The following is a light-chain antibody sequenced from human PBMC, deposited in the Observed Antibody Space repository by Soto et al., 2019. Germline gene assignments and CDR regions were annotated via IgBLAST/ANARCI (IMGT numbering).Light chain of an antibody. V-gene: IGLV1-40*01. CDR3: SSSAGSNNLGV. Sequence: QSVLTQPPSVSGAPGQTVTISCSGSSSNIGAGYDVHWYQQLPGTVPKLVIFDTFNRPSGVPDRFSGSKSGNTASLTVSGLQAEDEADYYCSSSAGSNNLGVFGGGTKVTVL. CDR1: SSNIGAGYD. J-gene: IGLJ2*01. CDR2: DTF.